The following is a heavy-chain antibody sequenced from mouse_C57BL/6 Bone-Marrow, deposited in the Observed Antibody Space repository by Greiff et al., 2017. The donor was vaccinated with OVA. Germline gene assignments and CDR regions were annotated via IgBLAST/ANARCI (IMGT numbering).Heavy chain of an antibody. CDR1: GFTFSDYY. J-gene: IGHJ2*01. D-gene: IGHD1-1*01. Sequence: EVQLVESEGGLVQPGSSMKLSCTASGFTFSDYYMAWVRQVPEKGLEWVANINYDGSSSYYLDSLKSRFIISRDNAKNILYLQMSSLKSEDTATYYCARGPARSGSRGYYFDYWGQGTTLTVSS. V-gene: IGHV5-16*01. CDR3: ARGPARSGSRGYYFDY. CDR2: INYDGSSS.